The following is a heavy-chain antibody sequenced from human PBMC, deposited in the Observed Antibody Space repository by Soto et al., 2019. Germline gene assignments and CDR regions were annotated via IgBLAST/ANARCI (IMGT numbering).Heavy chain of an antibody. V-gene: IGHV1-18*01. CDR2: ISAYNGNT. D-gene: IGHD2-2*01. CDR1: GYTFTSYG. J-gene: IGHJ4*02. CDR3: ARFADQAPHVEPIGDY. Sequence: QVQLVQSGAEVKKPGASVKVSCKASGYTFTSYGISWVRQAPGQGLEWMGWISAYNGNTNYAQKLQGRVTITTDTSTSTAYMELRSLRSDDTAVYYCARFADQAPHVEPIGDYWGQGTLVTVSS.